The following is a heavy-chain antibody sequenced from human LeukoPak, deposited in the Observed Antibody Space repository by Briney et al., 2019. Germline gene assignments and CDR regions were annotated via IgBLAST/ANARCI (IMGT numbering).Heavy chain of an antibody. CDR1: GYSISSYYY. V-gene: IGHV4-38-2*02. Sequence: SETLSLTCTVSGYSISSYYYRGWLRPPPGEGLGGIGSICHSGNTYYNPSVKGRVPISVDTSKNQFSLKLSSVTAADTAVYYCARDRYQLPIGSDFDYWGQGTLVTVSS. J-gene: IGHJ4*02. CDR2: ICHSGNT. D-gene: IGHD2-2*01. CDR3: ARDRYQLPIGSDFDY.